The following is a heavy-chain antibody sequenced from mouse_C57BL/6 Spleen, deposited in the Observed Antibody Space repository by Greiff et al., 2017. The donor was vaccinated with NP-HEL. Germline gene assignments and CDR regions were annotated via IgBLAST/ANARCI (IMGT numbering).Heavy chain of an antibody. CDR3: ASGGDYYGSSYGYFDV. CDR1: GYAFTNYL. Sequence: QVQLQQSGAELVRPGTSVKVSCKASGYAFTNYLIEWVKQRPGQGLEWIGVINPGSGGTNYNEKFKGKATLTADTSSSTAYMQLSSLTSEDSAVFFCASGGDYYGSSYGYFDVWGTGTTVTVSS. V-gene: IGHV1-54*01. D-gene: IGHD1-1*01. CDR2: INPGSGGT. J-gene: IGHJ1*03.